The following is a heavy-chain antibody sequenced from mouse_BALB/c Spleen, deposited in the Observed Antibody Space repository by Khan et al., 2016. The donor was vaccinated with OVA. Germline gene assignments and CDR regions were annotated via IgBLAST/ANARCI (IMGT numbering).Heavy chain of an antibody. V-gene: IGHV5-6*01. CDR1: GFTFSSYS. CDR2: ISSGGDYT. CDR3: ADGLTGSFAY. J-gene: IGHJ3*01. Sequence: EVELVESGGDLVKPGGSLKLSCAASGFTFSSYSMSWVRQTPDKRLEWVASISSGGDYTYYPDSVKGRSTISRDNATNTLYLQLSDLTSEDTAMYYSADGLTGSFAYWGQGTLVTVSA. D-gene: IGHD4-1*01.